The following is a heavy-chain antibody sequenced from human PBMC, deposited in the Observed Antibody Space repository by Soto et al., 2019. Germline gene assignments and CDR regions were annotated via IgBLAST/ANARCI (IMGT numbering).Heavy chain of an antibody. D-gene: IGHD2-8*01. V-gene: IGHV1-69*01. Sequence: QVHLVQSGAEVKKPGSSVKVSCKASGSAFNSFAITWVRQAPGQGLEWMGEIIPLLVTTKYAQKFMGRVTITADESTSTAYMELTNLRSDDTAEYYCGKSGFCIIGSCSQRWIDPWGQGTLVTVSS. CDR3: GKSGFCIIGSCSQRWIDP. CDR1: GSAFNSFA. CDR2: IIPLLVTT. J-gene: IGHJ5*02.